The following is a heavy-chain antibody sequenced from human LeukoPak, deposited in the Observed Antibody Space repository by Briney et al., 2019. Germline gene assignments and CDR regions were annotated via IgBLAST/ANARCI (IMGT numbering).Heavy chain of an antibody. D-gene: IGHD2-21*01. J-gene: IGHJ3*01. CDR3: ARRTPRCGGTCYDAFDV. CDR2: MSPHNGHT. V-gene: IGHV1-8*01. Sequence: ASVEVSCKASGYTFIDYDINWVRQAPGQGLEWMGLMSPHNGHTEYAQNFQGRVTMTRDTSTGTAYMELRSLRSEDTAVYYCARRTPRCGGTCYDAFDVWGQGTMVTVSS. CDR1: GYTFIDYD.